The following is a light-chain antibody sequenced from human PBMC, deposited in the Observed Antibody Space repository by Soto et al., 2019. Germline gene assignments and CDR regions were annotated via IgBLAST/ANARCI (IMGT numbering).Light chain of an antibody. J-gene: IGKJ1*01. CDR1: QSVSNN. CDR2: GAS. V-gene: IGKV3-15*01. Sequence: IVLTYSPGTLSLSRWEIATLSCRASQSVSNNYLAWYQQKPGQAPRLLIYGASNRATGVPARFSGTRSGTEFTLTISSLQSEDFALYYCQQYNNWPTFGQATKVDIK. CDR3: QQYNNWPT.